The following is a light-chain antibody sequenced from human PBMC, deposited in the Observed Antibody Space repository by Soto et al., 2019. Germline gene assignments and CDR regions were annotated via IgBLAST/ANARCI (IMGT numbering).Light chain of an antibody. CDR2: GDS. V-gene: IGLV2-14*01. Sequence: QSVLTQPASVSGSPGQSITISCTGTSSDVGGYNYVSWYQHHPGKAPKLILVGDSDRPSGVSLRFSGSKSGNTASLTISGLQAEDAAEYYCCSYTSFSTVVFGGGTKLTGL. CDR1: SSDVGGYNY. J-gene: IGLJ2*01. CDR3: CSYTSFSTVV.